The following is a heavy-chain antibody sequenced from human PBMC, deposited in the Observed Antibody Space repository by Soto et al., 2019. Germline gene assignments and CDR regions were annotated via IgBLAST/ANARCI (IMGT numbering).Heavy chain of an antibody. CDR1: GFTFSNYA. J-gene: IGHJ3*02. V-gene: IGHV3-23*01. CDR3: VRVRIYADESGRPFEN. D-gene: IGHD2-15*01. CDR2: ISGSGGST. Sequence: GGSLRLSCAASGFTFSNYAMSWVRQAPGKGLEWVSVISGSGGSTSYADSVKGRFTISRDNSKNTLYLQMNSLRAEDTAVYYCVRVRIYADESGRPFENRGKGTVVTVSS.